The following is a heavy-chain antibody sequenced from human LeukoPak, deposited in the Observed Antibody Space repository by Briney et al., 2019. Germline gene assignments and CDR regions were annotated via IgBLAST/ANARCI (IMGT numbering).Heavy chain of an antibody. V-gene: IGHV3-30*18. CDR1: GFTFSSYG. CDR3: AKDHLWFGELYPDY. CDR2: ISYDGSNK. D-gene: IGHD3-10*01. J-gene: IGHJ4*02. Sequence: PGRSLRLSCAASGFTFSSYGMHWVRQAPGKGLECVAVISYDGSNKYYADSVKGRFTISRDNSKNTLYLQMNSLRAEDTAVYYCAKDHLWFGELYPDYWGQGTLVTVSS.